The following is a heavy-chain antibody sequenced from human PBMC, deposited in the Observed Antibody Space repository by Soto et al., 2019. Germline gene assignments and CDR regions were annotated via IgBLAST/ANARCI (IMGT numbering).Heavy chain of an antibody. J-gene: IGHJ6*02. CDR2: XXXXXXXX. V-gene: IGHV3-74*01. CDR3: ARNGGDYHYYYAMDV. Sequence: GGSLRLSCAASGFTFNTYWMNWVRQVPGKGLVXXXXXXXXXXXXXXXXSVKGRFTIYRDNAKNTMYLQMNSLRAEDTAVYYCARNGGDYHYYYAMDVWGQGTTVTVSS. CDR1: GFTFNTYW. D-gene: IGHD2-21*02.